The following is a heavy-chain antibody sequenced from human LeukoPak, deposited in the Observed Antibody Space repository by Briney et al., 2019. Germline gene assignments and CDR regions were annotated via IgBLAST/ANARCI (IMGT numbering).Heavy chain of an antibody. CDR3: ARGVGRYCSSTSCYNWYYMDV. CDR2: IIPIFGTA. CDR1: GGTFSSYA. J-gene: IGHJ6*03. V-gene: IGHV1-69*01. Sequence: ASVKVSCKASGGTFSSYAISWVRQAPGQGLEWMGGIIPIFGTANYAQKFQGRVTITADESTSTAYMELSSLRSEDTAVYYCARGVGRYCSSTSCYNWYYMDVWGKGTTVTVSS. D-gene: IGHD2-2*02.